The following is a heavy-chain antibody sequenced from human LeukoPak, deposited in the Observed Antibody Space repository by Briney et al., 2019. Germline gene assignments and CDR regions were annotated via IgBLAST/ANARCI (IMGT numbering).Heavy chain of an antibody. J-gene: IGHJ4*02. V-gene: IGHV4-59*01. D-gene: IGHD4-23*01. CDR1: GGSISSYY. CDR2: IYYSGST. Sequence: SETLSLTCTVSGGSISSYYWSWIRQPPGKGLEWIGYIYYSGSTNYNPSLKSRVTISVDTSKNQFSLKLSPVTAADTAVYYCARDRPDYGGNSGYFDYWGQGTLVTVSS. CDR3: ARDRPDYGGNSGYFDY.